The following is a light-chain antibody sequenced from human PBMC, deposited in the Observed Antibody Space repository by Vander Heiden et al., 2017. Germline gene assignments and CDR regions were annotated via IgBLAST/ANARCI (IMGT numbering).Light chain of an antibody. V-gene: IGKV3-15*01. CDR2: DVS. CDR1: QSIRTY. J-gene: IGKJ3*01. CDR3: QQYKDWHPFT. Sequence: ETVMTQSPATLSVSPGERVTLSCRASQSIRTYLAWFQQKPGQAPRLLMYDVSTRATGIPARFSGSGYGTEFTLTISSLQSEEFAIYYCQQYKDWHPFTFGPG.